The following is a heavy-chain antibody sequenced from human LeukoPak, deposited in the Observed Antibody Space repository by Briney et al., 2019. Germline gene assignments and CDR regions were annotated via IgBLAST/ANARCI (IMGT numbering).Heavy chain of an antibody. Sequence: SVKVSCKTSGGSFGTYGVSWVRQAPGQGLEWMGGIIPIFETTNYAQKFQGRVTITADKSTSTAYMELSRLTSEDTAIYYCARGTSVGSLAWGQGTLVTVSS. J-gene: IGHJ5*02. V-gene: IGHV1-69*06. CDR2: IIPIFETT. D-gene: IGHD1-26*01. CDR3: ARGTSVGSLA. CDR1: GGSFGTYG.